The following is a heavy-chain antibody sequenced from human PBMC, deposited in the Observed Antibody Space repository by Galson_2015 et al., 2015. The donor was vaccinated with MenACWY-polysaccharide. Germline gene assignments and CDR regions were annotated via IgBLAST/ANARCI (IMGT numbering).Heavy chain of an antibody. J-gene: IGHJ4*02. Sequence: SLRLSCAASGVTFSRYGMHWVRQAPGKGLEWVALIWNDGSQKYYADSVKGRFTISRDNSKDTLYLEMNSLRVEDTAVYYCARGLGWSSDYWGPGTLVTVSS. CDR3: ARGLGWSSDY. CDR2: IWNDGSQK. V-gene: IGHV3-33*01. CDR1: GVTFSRYG. D-gene: IGHD6-19*01.